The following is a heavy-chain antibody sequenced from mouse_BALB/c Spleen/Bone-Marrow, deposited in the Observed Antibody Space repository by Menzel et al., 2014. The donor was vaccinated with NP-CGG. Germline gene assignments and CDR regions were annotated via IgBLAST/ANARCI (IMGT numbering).Heavy chain of an antibody. Sequence: VMLVESGAELARPGASVKLSCKTSGYTFTTYCMHWVKQRPGQGLEWIGAIYPGEGDTRYTQKFKGKATLTADKSSSTAYIQLSNLTSEDSAVYYCSREPSNWGYYWGQGTTLTVSS. V-gene: IGHV1-87*01. CDR2: IYPGEGDT. J-gene: IGHJ2*01. CDR1: GYTFTTYC. CDR3: SREPSNWGYY.